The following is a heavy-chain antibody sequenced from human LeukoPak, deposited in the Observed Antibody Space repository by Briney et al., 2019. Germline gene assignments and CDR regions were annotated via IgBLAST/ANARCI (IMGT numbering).Heavy chain of an antibody. Sequence: GASVKVSCKASGYTFINYYIHWVRQAPGQGLEWVGMIDPSGGATSNAQKVQGRVTMTRDTSTSTIYMELSSLRFEDTAVYYCASALYCGGDCYSGRYFFDYWGQGTLVTVSS. D-gene: IGHD2-21*02. J-gene: IGHJ4*02. CDR2: IDPSGGAT. CDR1: GYTFINYY. V-gene: IGHV1-46*01. CDR3: ASALYCGGDCYSGRYFFDY.